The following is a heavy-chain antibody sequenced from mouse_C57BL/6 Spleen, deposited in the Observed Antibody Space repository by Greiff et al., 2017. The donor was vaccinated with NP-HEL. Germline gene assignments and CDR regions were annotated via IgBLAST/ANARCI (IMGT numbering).Heavy chain of an antibody. D-gene: IGHD1-1*01. J-gene: IGHJ2*01. CDR2: IDPSDSYT. CDR1: GYTFTSYW. Sequence: VQLQQPGAELVMPGASVKLSCKASGYTFTSYWMHWVKQRPGQGLEWIGEIDPSDSYTNYNQKFKGKSTLTVDKSSSTAYMQLSSLTSEDSAVYYCARWDGSRYFDYWGQGTTLTVSS. V-gene: IGHV1-69*01. CDR3: ARWDGSRYFDY.